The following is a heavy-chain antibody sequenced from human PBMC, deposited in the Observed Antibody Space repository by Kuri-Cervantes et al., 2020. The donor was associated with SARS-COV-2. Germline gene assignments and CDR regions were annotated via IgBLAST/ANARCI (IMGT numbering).Heavy chain of an antibody. CDR2: IYYSGST. J-gene: IGHJ6*03. V-gene: IGHV4-59*11. Sequence: GSLRLSCTVSGGSISSHYWSWIRQPPGKGLEWIGYIYYSGSTNYNPSLKSRVTISVDTSKNQFSLKLSSVTAADTAVYYCARSGSYPYYYYMDVWGKGTTVTVSS. D-gene: IGHD1-26*01. CDR1: GGSISSHY. CDR3: ARSGSYPYYYYMDV.